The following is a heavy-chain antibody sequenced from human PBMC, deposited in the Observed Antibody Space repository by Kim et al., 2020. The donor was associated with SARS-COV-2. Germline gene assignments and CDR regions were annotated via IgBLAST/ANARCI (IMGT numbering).Heavy chain of an antibody. Sequence: PSRKSRVTISVDTSKNQFSLKLGSVTAADTAVYYCASTAAVAGTFWFDPWGQGTLVTVSS. CDR3: ASTAAVAGTFWFDP. J-gene: IGHJ5*02. D-gene: IGHD6-19*01. V-gene: IGHV4-39*07.